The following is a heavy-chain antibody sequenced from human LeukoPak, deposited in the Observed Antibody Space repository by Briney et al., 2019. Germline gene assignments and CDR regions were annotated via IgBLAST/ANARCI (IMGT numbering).Heavy chain of an antibody. J-gene: IGHJ6*03. CDR2: INHSGST. CDR1: GGSFSGYY. Sequence: SETLSLTCAVYGGSFSGYYWSWIRQPPGKGLEWIGEINHSGSTNYNPSLKSRVTISVDTSKNQFSLKLSSVTAADTAVYYCARRGKERDGRLYYYYMDVWGKGTTVTVSS. V-gene: IGHV4-34*01. D-gene: IGHD3-16*01. CDR3: ARRGKERDGRLYYYYMDV.